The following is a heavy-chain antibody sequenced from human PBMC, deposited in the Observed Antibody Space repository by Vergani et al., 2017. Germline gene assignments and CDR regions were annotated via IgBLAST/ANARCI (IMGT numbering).Heavy chain of an antibody. V-gene: IGHV3-15*01. J-gene: IGHJ4*02. Sequence: EVQLVESGGGLVKPGGSLRLSCAVSGFTFSSAWMTWVRQAPGRGLEWVGRIKSKTDGGTTDYAAPVKGRFTISRDDSKTTLYLQMSSLRTEDTAVYFCTTTPPGRKGDGYWGQGTLVPVSS. CDR1: GFTFSSAW. CDR2: IKSKTDGGTT. CDR3: TTTPPGRKGDGY. D-gene: IGHD3-10*01.